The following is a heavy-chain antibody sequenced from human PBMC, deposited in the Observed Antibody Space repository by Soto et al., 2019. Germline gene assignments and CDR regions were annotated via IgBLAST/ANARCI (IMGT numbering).Heavy chain of an antibody. CDR2: IWYDGSNK. V-gene: IGHV3-33*01. CDR1: GFSFSSHG. J-gene: IGHJ4*02. Sequence: QVQLVESGGGVVQPGGSLRLSCAASGFSFSSHGMHWVRQALGKGLEWVAVIWYDGSNKYYGDSVKGRFSISRDNSKNTLYLQMSSLRAEDTAVYYCARGNGHSNGRIDYWGQGTLVTVS. D-gene: IGHD5-18*01. CDR3: ARGNGHSNGRIDY.